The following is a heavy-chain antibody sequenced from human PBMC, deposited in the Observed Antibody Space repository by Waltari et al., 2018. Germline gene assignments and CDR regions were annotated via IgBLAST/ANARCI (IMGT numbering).Heavy chain of an antibody. CDR1: GFLFRSPT. D-gene: IGHD6-13*01. CDR3: AREYDSRGRFDS. Sequence: EVQSVQSGGGSVQPGGSLSLSCTAPGFLFRSPTMIWVRQAPGKGLEWISYIWSSGSPIYYADSVRGRFTISRDNTKDSVYLQMNSLRAEDTAVYYCAREYDSRGRFDSWGPGTLVTVSS. J-gene: IGHJ4*02. V-gene: IGHV3-48*03. CDR2: IWSSGSPI.